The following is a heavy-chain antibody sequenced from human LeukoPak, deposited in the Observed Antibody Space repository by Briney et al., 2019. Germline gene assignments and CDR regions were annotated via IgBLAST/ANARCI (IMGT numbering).Heavy chain of an antibody. Sequence: PGGSLRLSCAASGFTVSSNYMSWVRQAPGKGLEWVSVIYSGGSTYYADSVKGRFTISRDNAKNTLYLQMNSLRAEDTAVYYCAKDHHDILTGYYNVDYWGQGTLVTVSS. CDR3: AKDHHDILTGYYNVDY. CDR1: GFTVSSNY. D-gene: IGHD3-9*01. V-gene: IGHV3-53*05. CDR2: IYSGGST. J-gene: IGHJ4*02.